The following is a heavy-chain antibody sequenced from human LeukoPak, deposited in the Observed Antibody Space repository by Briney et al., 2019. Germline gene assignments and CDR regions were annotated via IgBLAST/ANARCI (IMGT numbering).Heavy chain of an antibody. Sequence: IPILGIANYAQKFQGRVTITADKSTSTAYMELSSLRSEDTAVYYCARVVPAAIGYYYYMDVWGKGTTVTVSS. D-gene: IGHD2-2*01. CDR3: ARVVPAAIGYYYYMDV. V-gene: IGHV1-69*04. CDR2: IPILGIA. J-gene: IGHJ6*03.